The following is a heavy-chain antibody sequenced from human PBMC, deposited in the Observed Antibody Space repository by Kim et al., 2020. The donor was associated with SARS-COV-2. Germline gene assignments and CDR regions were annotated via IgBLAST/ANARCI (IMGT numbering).Heavy chain of an antibody. CDR2: IKQDGSEK. J-gene: IGHJ1*01. Sequence: GGSLRLSCEGSGFTLSNFWINWVRQAPGKGLEWVGTIKQDGSEKYYVDSVKGRFTISRDNAKNSLYLQIDSLRVEDTAVYYCAGGPGWGHNSWGQGTLAT. D-gene: IGHD1-20*01. CDR3: AGGPGWGHNS. V-gene: IGHV3-7*03. CDR1: GFTLSNFW.